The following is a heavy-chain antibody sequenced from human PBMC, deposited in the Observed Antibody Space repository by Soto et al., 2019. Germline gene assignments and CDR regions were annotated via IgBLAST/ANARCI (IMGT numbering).Heavy chain of an antibody. CDR3: AKDGWIQLQHTYNGFDP. V-gene: IGHV3-30*18. CDR1: GFTFSSYG. Sequence: QVQLVESGGGVVQPGRSLRLSCAASGFTFSSYGMHWVRQAPGKGLEWVAVISYDGSNKYYADSVKGRFTISRDNSKNTLYLQMNSLRAEDTAVYYCAKDGWIQLQHTYNGFDPWGQGTLVTVSS. CDR2: ISYDGSNK. J-gene: IGHJ5*02. D-gene: IGHD5-18*01.